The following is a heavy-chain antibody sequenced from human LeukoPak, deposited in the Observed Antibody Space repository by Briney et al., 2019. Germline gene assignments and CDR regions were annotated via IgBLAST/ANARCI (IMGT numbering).Heavy chain of an antibody. D-gene: IGHD1-26*01. V-gene: IGHV3-53*01. CDR2: IYSGGST. J-gene: IGHJ3*02. Sequence: GSLRLSCAASGLTLRLFSMNWVRQAPGKGLEWVSIIYSGGSTFYADSVKGRFTISRDNSKNTLYLQMNSLRAEDTAVYYCARGGSYLSAFDIWGQGTMVTVSS. CDR1: GLTLRLFS. CDR3: ARGGSYLSAFDI.